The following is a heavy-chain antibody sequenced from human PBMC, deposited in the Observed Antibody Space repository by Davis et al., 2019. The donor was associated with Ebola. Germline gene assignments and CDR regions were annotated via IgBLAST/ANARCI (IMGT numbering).Heavy chain of an antibody. D-gene: IGHD2-15*01. Sequence: PGGSLRLSCAASGFSFSTSGMHWVRQAPGKGLEWVAVIWSDGSERYYADSVKGRFTISRDDSKNTLYLQMNSLRAEDTAVYYCAKSYSVPPYSYGMDVWGQGTTVTVSS. CDR2: IWSDGSER. CDR1: GFSFSTSG. V-gene: IGHV3-33*06. J-gene: IGHJ6*02. CDR3: AKSYSVPPYSYGMDV.